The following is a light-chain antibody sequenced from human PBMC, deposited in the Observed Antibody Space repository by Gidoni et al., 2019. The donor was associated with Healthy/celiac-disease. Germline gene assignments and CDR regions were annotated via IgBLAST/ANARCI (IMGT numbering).Light chain of an antibody. CDR1: QSVSSN. V-gene: IGKV3-15*01. CDR2: VAS. CDR3: QQYNNWPN. Sequence: EIVMTQSPATLSVSPGERATLSCRASQSVSSNLAWYQQKPGQAPRLLIYVASTRATGIPARFSGSVSGTEFTLTISSLQSEDFAVYYCQQYNNWPNFGQGTRLEIK. J-gene: IGKJ5*01.